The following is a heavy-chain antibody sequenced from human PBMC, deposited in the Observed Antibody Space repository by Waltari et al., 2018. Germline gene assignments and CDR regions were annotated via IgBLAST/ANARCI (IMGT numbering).Heavy chain of an antibody. J-gene: IGHJ4*02. D-gene: IGHD1-26*01. Sequence: EVQLVESGGGLVKPGGSLRLSCAASGFSFSSYFMHWVRQAPGKGLEWVSSMSSSGDCLNYGDAVRGRVTISRDNAKNSGSLHMNRLRAEDTAVYYCARANGVIVGATGDFDYWGQGTLVTVSS. CDR1: GFSFSSYF. V-gene: IGHV3-21*01. CDR2: MSSSGDCL. CDR3: ARANGVIVGATGDFDY.